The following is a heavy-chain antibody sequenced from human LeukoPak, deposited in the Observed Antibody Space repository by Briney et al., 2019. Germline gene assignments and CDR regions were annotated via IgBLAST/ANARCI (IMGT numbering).Heavy chain of an antibody. D-gene: IGHD1/OR15-1a*01. Sequence: GRSLRLSCAASGLLFSDYVVTGVRQAPAKGLEQASAITGRGDITHYADAVKGRFPNSRDNSKNTPYLQMNSLRGEATAVSYCAKNKERYHILDYSGPENLVTAS. CDR2: ITGRGDIT. CDR1: GLLFSDYV. V-gene: IGHV3-23*01. CDR3: AKNKERYHILDY. J-gene: IGHJ4*02.